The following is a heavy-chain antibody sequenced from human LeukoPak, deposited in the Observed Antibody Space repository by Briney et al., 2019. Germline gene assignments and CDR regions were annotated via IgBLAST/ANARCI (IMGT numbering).Heavy chain of an antibody. J-gene: IGHJ5*02. CDR3: ATHTGGYNYWWFDI. CDR2: IIPIYGTA. Sequence: SVKVSCKASGGTFSNYPILWVRQAPGRGLEWLGGIIPIYGTANYALMFQGRITLTAHESTATAYMELRSLTSDDTAMYFCATHTGGYNYWWFDIWGQGTVVSVSS. D-gene: IGHD5-24*01. CDR1: GGTFSNYP. V-gene: IGHV1-69*01.